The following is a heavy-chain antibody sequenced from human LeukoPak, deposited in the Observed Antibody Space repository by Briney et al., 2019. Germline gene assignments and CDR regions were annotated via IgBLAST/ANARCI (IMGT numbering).Heavy chain of an antibody. Sequence: SETLSLTCAVYGGSFSGYYWSWIRQPPGKGLGWIGEINHSGSTNYNPSLKSRVTISVDTSKNQFSLKLSSVTAADTAVYYCARGRRAAAGTFDYWGQGTLVTVSS. CDR2: INHSGST. J-gene: IGHJ4*02. D-gene: IGHD6-13*01. V-gene: IGHV4-34*01. CDR3: ARGRRAAAGTFDY. CDR1: GGSFSGYY.